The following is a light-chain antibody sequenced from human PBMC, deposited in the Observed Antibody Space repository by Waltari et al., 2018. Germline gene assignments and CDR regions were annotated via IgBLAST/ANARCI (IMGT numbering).Light chain of an antibody. CDR3: QQHYSSPYT. J-gene: IGKJ2*01. V-gene: IGKV4-1*01. Sequence: DIVMTQSPDSLAVSLGERATIKCKSSQNLLYSANSNNYLAWYQQKPGQPPKLLIYWASSRETGVPDRFSGSGSGTDFILTISSLQAEDVAVYYCQQHYSSPYTFGQGTKLEI. CDR1: QNLLYSANSNNY. CDR2: WAS.